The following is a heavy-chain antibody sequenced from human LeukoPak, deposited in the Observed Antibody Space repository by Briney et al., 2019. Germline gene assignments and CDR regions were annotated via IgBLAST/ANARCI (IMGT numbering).Heavy chain of an antibody. J-gene: IGHJ4*02. CDR3: ARVPNSGWYYFDY. Sequence: SETLSLTCTVSGGSISSFYWSWIRQPPGKGLEWIAYMYNSGSTNYNPSLMSRVIMLEDTSKNQFSLKLSSVTAAETAVYYCARVPNSGWYYFDYWGQGTLVTVSS. V-gene: IGHV4-59*01. D-gene: IGHD6-19*01. CDR2: MYNSGST. CDR1: GGSISSFY.